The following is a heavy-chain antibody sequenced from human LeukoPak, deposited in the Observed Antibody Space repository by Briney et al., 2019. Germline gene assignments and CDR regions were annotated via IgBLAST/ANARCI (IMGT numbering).Heavy chain of an antibody. V-gene: IGHV3-74*01. Sequence: GGSLRLSSAACGFIFKNYDMHWVRQVPGKGLEWLSRINNDGVSTSYADSVKGRFTISRDNAKNTLYLRMNSLRAEDTAIYYCARKPLSGGYGGTIDYWGQGTLVTVSS. D-gene: IGHD5-12*01. J-gene: IGHJ4*02. CDR3: ARKPLSGGYGGTIDY. CDR2: INNDGVST. CDR1: GFIFKNYD.